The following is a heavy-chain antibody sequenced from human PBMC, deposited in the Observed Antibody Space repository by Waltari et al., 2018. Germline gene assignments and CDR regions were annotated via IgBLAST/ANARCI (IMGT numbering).Heavy chain of an antibody. CDR3: ARATTYSNQWYDSFDV. CDR1: GYTFVHYG. Sequence: QVHLVQSGTGVTKPGYSWTVASKDSGYTFVHYGITWLRQAPGQGLEWLGWVNPYNDYTVYAETLHGRLTLTTDTSTTTAYMQMTSLGSDDAATYYCARATTYSNQWYDSFDVWGQVTLVTVSS. J-gene: IGHJ3*01. V-gene: IGHV1-18*04. CDR2: VNPYNDYT. D-gene: IGHD1-20*01.